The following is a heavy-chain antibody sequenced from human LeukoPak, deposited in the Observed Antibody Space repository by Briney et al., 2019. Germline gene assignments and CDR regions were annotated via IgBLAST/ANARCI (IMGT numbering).Heavy chain of an antibody. Sequence: GGSLRLSCAASGFTFSDYYMSWIRQAPGKGLEWVSYISSSGSTIYYADSVKGRFTISRDNSKNTLYLQMNSLRAEDAAVYYCARVRYDSGWYDYWGQGALVTVSS. CDR1: GFTFSDYY. CDR3: ARVRYDSGWYDY. D-gene: IGHD6-19*01. CDR2: ISSSGSTI. V-gene: IGHV3-11*04. J-gene: IGHJ4*02.